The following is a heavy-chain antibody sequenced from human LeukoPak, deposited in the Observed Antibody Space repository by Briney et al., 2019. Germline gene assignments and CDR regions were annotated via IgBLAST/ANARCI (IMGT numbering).Heavy chain of an antibody. CDR1: GYTFTGYY. CDR3: ASSLWFGEN. V-gene: IGHV1-18*04. CDR2: SSGYNGNT. J-gene: IGHJ4*02. D-gene: IGHD3-10*01. Sequence: ASVKVSCKASGYTFTGYYMHWVRQAPGQGLEWMGWSSGYNGNTNYAQKFQGRVSMTTDTSTSTAYMELRRLRSDDTAVYYCASSLWFGENWGQGTLVTVSS.